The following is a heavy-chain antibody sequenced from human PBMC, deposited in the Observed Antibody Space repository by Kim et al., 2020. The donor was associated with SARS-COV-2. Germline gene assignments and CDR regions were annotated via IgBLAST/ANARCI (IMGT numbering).Heavy chain of an antibody. J-gene: IGHJ6*03. V-gene: IGHV1-8*01. Sequence: ASVKVSCKASGYTFTSYDINWVRQATGQGLEWMGWMNPNSGNTGYAQKFQGRVTMTRNTSISTAYMELSSLRSEDTAVYYCARGAKGTMIVVVIRADYYYHMGVWGQGTTVPVSS. CDR1: GYTFTSYD. CDR2: MNPNSGNT. D-gene: IGHD3-22*01. CDR3: ARGAKGTMIVVVIRADYYYHMGV.